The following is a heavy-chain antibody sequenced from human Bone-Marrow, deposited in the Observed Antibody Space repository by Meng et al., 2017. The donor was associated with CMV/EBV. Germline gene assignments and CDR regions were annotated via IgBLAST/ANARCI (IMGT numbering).Heavy chain of an antibody. Sequence: WNRRRQPPGKGLEWIGGINHSGSTNYNPSLKSRVTISVDTSSKNHFSLKLNSVTAADTAVYYCARAGGGCSGGSCYRVRYYYQGMDVWGQGTTVTVSS. CDR2: INHSGST. V-gene: IGHV4-34*01. D-gene: IGHD2-15*01. J-gene: IGHJ6*02. CDR3: ARAGGGCSGGSCYRVRYYYQGMDV.